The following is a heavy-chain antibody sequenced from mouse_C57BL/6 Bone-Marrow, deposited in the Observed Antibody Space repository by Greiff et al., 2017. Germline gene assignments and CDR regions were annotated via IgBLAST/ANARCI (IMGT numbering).Heavy chain of an antibody. V-gene: IGHV14-4*01. J-gene: IGHJ1*03. CDR3: TLYWYFDV. Sequence: EVKVVESGAELVRPGASVKLSCTASGFNIKDDYMHWVKQRPEQGLEWIGWIDPENGDTEYASKFQGKATITADTSSNTAYLQLSSLKSENTAVYYCTLYWYFDVWGTGTTVTVSS. CDR1: GFNIKDDY. CDR2: IDPENGDT.